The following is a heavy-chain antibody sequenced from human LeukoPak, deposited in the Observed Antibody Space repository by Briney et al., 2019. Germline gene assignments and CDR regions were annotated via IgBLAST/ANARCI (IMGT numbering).Heavy chain of an antibody. V-gene: IGHV3-49*04. J-gene: IGHJ4*02. CDR1: GFTFGDYA. CDR3: TRDVHNYYGSGSYYIMTYY. CDR2: IRSKAYGGTT. D-gene: IGHD3-10*01. Sequence: PGGSLRLSCTASGFTFGDYAMSWVRQAPGKGLEWVGFIRSKAYGGTTEYAASVKGRFTISRDDSKSIAYLQMNSLKTEDTAVYYCTRDVHNYYGSGSYYIMTYYWGQGTLVTVSS.